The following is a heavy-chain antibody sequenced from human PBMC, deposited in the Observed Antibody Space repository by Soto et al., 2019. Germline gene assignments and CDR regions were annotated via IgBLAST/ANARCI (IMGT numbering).Heavy chain of an antibody. CDR3: AKDRGVAAIDYYYGMDV. J-gene: IGHJ6*02. CDR2: ISYDGSNR. D-gene: IGHD2-15*01. V-gene: IGHV3-30*18. CDR1: GFTFSSYG. Sequence: GGSLRLSCAASGFTFSSYGMHWVRQAPGKGLEWVAVISYDGSNRYYADSVKGRFTISRDNSKNTLYLQMNSLRAEDTAVYYCAKDRGVAAIDYYYGMDVWGQGTTVTVSS.